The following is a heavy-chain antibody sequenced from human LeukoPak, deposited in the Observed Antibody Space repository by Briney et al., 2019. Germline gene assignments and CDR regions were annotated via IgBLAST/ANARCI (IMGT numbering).Heavy chain of an antibody. Sequence: GESLNISCKGPGYSFTSYWIGWVRQMPGKGLEWMGIIYPGDSDTRYSPSFQGQVTISADKSISTAYLQWSSLKASDTAMYYCARTRAAAGKGNWFDPWGQGTLVTVSS. CDR2: IYPGDSDT. CDR3: ARTRAAAGKGNWFDP. CDR1: GYSFTSYW. J-gene: IGHJ5*02. V-gene: IGHV5-51*01. D-gene: IGHD6-13*01.